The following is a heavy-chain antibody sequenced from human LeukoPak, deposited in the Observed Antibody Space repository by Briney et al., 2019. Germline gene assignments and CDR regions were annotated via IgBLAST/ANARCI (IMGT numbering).Heavy chain of an antibody. Sequence: QPGGSLRLSCVASGFTFSRNWLHWVRQVPGKGLVWVSRINTDGSTTNSADSVKGRFTISRDNTKNTLYLQMNSLRAEDSAVYFCTRGYNTASLDWGQGTRITVAS. CDR3: TRGYNTASLD. D-gene: IGHD5-18*01. J-gene: IGHJ4*02. CDR1: GFTFSRNW. CDR2: INTDGSTT. V-gene: IGHV3-74*01.